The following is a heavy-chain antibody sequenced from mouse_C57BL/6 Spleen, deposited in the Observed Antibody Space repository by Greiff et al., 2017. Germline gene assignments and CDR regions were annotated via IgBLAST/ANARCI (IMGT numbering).Heavy chain of an antibody. D-gene: IGHD1-1*01. V-gene: IGHV6-6*01. CDR2: IRNKANNHAT. Sequence: EVKVEESGGGLVQPGGSMKLSCAASGFTFSDAWMDWVRPSPEKGLEWVAEIRNKANNHATYYAESVKGRFTISRDDSKSSVYLQMNSLRAEDTGIYYCTTHDGHWYFDVWGTGTTVTVSS. CDR1: GFTFSDAW. CDR3: TTHDGHWYFDV. J-gene: IGHJ1*03.